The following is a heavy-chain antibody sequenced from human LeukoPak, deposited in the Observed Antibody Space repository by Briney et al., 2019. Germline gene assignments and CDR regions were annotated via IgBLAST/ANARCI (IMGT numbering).Heavy chain of an antibody. CDR3: ARDLSYSYGRAY. CDR1: GFTVSSNY. V-gene: IGHV3-53*01. J-gene: IGHJ4*02. CDR2: IYSGGST. Sequence: GGSLRLSCAASGFTVSSNYMSWVRQAPGKGLEWVSVIYSGGSTYYADSVKGRFTISRDNSKNTLYLQMNSLRAEDTAVYYCARDLSYSYGRAYWGQGTLVTVSS. D-gene: IGHD5-18*01.